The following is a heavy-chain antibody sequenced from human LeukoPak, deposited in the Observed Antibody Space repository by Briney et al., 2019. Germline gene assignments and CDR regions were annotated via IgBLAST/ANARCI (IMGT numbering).Heavy chain of an antibody. CDR3: ARISSSYDYDY. V-gene: IGHV3-64*01. D-gene: IGHD6-6*01. J-gene: IGHJ4*02. Sequence: SGGSLRLSCAASGFTFRSYGMHWVRQAPGKGLEYVAAISSNGGSTDYANSVKGRFTISRDNSKNTLYPQMGSLRAEDMAVYYCARISSSYDYDYWGQGTLVTVSS. CDR2: ISSNGGST. CDR1: GFTFRSYG.